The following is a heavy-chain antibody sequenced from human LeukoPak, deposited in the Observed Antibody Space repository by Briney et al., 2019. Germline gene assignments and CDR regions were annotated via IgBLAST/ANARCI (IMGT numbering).Heavy chain of an antibody. J-gene: IGHJ4*02. CDR1: GGSSSGYY. CDR2: INHSGST. CDR3: ASTFSDAYYFDY. Sequence: PSETLSLTCAVYGGSSSGYYWSWIRQPPGKGLEWIGEINHSGSTNYNPSLKSRVTISVDTSKNQFSLKLSSVTAADTAVYYCASTFSDAYYFDYWGQGTLVTVSS. V-gene: IGHV4-34*01.